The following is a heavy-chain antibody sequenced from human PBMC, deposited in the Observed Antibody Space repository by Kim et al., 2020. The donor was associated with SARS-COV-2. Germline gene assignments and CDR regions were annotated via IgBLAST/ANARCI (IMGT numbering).Heavy chain of an antibody. CDR1: GGSFSDYY. Sequence: SETLSLTCAVYGGSFSDYYWSWIRQPPGKGLEWIGEINHSGSTNYNPSLKSRVTISVDTSKNQFSLKLSSVTAADTAVYYCARGGGDYYMDVWGKGPTVT. CDR2: INHSGST. CDR3: ARGGGDYYMDV. V-gene: IGHV4-34*01. D-gene: IGHD4-17*01. J-gene: IGHJ6*03.